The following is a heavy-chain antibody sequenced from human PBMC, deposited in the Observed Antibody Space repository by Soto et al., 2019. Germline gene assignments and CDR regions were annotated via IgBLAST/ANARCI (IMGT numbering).Heavy chain of an antibody. CDR1: GDSVSSSDYY. CDR2: IYYNGNT. J-gene: IGHJ4*02. CDR3: TRYSGSYSADY. Sequence: QVQLQQSGPGLVKPSETLSLTCTVSGDSVSSSDYYWNWIRQPPGKGLEWIGNIYYNGNTNYNPPLRGRLTISLETSKNQFSLKLASVTVADTAVYYCTRYSGSYSADYWGRGALVTVSS. V-gene: IGHV4-61*08. D-gene: IGHD1-26*01.